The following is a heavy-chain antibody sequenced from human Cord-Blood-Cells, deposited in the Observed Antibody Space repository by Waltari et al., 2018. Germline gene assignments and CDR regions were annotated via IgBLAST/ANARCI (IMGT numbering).Heavy chain of an antibody. CDR3: ARPYSATADAFDI. V-gene: IGHV5-51*01. CDR2: IYPGDSDT. J-gene: IGHJ3*02. Sequence: EVQLVQSGAEVNKPGESLQISCKGSGYSFTSYWTGWLLQMPGKGPEWVGIIYPGDSDTRYSPSFQGQVTISADKSISTAYLQWSSLKASDTAMYYCARPYSATADAFDIWGQGTMVTVSS. D-gene: IGHD2-15*01. CDR1: GYSFTSYW.